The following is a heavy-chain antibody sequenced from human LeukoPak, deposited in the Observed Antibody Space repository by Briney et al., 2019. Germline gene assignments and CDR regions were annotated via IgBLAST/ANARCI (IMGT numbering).Heavy chain of an antibody. V-gene: IGHV5-51*01. CDR3: ARLGGYGSGSYYSRQNNWFDP. Sequence: GESLKISCKGSGYSFTSYWIGWVRQMPGKGLEWMGIIYPGDSDTRYSPSFQGQVTISAGKSISTAYLQWSSLKASDTAMYYCARLGGYGSGSYYSRQNNWFDPWGQGTLVTVSS. D-gene: IGHD3-10*01. CDR1: GYSFTSYW. CDR2: IYPGDSDT. J-gene: IGHJ5*02.